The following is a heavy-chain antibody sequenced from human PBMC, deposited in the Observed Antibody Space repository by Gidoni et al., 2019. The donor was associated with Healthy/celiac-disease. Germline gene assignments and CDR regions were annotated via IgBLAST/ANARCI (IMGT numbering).Heavy chain of an antibody. CDR1: GGSISSSSYS. Sequence: QLQLQESGPGLVKPSETLSLTCTVPGGSISSSSYSWGWIRQPQGKGLEGIGGSYYSGSTYYNPALKSRVTISVDTSKNQFSLKLSSVTAADTAVYYCARLMGSSWPNWFDPWGQGTLVTVSS. D-gene: IGHD6-13*01. J-gene: IGHJ5*02. CDR3: ARLMGSSWPNWFDP. V-gene: IGHV4-39*01. CDR2: SYYSGST.